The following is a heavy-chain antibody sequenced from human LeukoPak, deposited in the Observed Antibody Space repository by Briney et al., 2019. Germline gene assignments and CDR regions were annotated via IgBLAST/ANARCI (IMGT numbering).Heavy chain of an antibody. Sequence: SETLSLTCTVSGDSISSYYWSWIRQPPGKGLEWIGYIYYSGSTNYNPSLKSRVTISVDTSKNQFSLKLSSVTAADTAVYYCAREIRTTPGSTPYYYYYGMDVWGQGTTVTVSS. D-gene: IGHD1-1*01. CDR1: GDSISSYY. CDR2: IYYSGST. J-gene: IGHJ6*02. CDR3: AREIRTTPGSTPYYYYYGMDV. V-gene: IGHV4-59*12.